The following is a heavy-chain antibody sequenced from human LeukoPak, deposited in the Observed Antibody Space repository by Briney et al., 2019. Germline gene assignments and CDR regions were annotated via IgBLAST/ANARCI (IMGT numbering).Heavy chain of an antibody. Sequence: GGCLRLSCAASGYTFSSYGMHWVRQAPGKGLEWVAVIWYDGSNKYYADSVKGRFTISRDNSKNTLYLQMNSLRAEDTAVYYCAREDYDFWSGYYTDYYYGMDVWGQGTTVTVSS. CDR2: IWYDGSNK. CDR1: GYTFSSYG. V-gene: IGHV3-33*01. CDR3: AREDYDFWSGYYTDYYYGMDV. D-gene: IGHD3-3*01. J-gene: IGHJ6*02.